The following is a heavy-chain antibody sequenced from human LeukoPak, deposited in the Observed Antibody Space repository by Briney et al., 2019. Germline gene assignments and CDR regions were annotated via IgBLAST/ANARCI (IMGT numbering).Heavy chain of an antibody. CDR2: IVVGSGNT. V-gene: IGHV1-58*02. J-gene: IGHJ4*02. CDR1: GFTFTSSA. CDR3: AAVRADYYDSSGYYYNY. Sequence: SVKVSCKASGFTFTSSAKQWVRQARGQRLEWIGWIVVGSGNTNYAQKFQERVTITRDMSTSTAYMELSSLRSEDTAVYYCAAVRADYYDSSGYYYNYWGQGTLVTVSS. D-gene: IGHD3-22*01.